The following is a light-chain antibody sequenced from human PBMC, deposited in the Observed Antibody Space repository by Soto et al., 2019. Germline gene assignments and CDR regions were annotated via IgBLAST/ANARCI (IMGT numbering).Light chain of an antibody. CDR2: DDS. CDR3: QVWDSSSDHLYV. J-gene: IGLJ1*01. CDR1: NSGSKS. Sequence: SYELTQPPSVSVAPGQTARITCGGTNSGSKSVHWYQQKPGQAPVLVVYDDSDRPSGIPERFSGSNSGNTATLTISRVEAGDEADYYCQVWDSSSDHLYVFGTGTKLTVL. V-gene: IGLV3-21*02.